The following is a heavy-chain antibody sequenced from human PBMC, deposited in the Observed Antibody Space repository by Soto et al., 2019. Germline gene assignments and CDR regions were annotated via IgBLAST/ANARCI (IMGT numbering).Heavy chain of an antibody. CDR2: ISSSSSYI. D-gene: IGHD3-9*01. CDR3: ARNSYTLTGYDYFYY. V-gene: IGHV3-21*01. J-gene: IGHJ4*02. Sequence: GGSLRLSCAASGFTFSSYSMNWVRQAPGKGLEWVSSISSSSSYIYYADSVKGRFTISRDNAKNSLYLQMNSLRAEDTAVYYWARNSYTLTGYDYFYYRGQGSLVTISS. CDR1: GFTFSSYS.